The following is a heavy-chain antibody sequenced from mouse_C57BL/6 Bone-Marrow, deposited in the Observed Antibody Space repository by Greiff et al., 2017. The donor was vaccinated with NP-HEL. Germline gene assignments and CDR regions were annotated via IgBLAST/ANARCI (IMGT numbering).Heavy chain of an antibody. D-gene: IGHD1-1*01. Sequence: EVQGVESVAELVRPGASVKLSCTASGFNIKNTYMHWVKQRPEQGLEWIGRIDPANGNTNYAPKFQGKATLTADTSSNTAYLQLSSLTSEDTASYYSARCGTTGVATDWGQGTTLTVAS. J-gene: IGHJ2*01. CDR2: IDPANGNT. CDR3: ARCGTTGVATD. V-gene: IGHV14-3*01. CDR1: GFNIKNTY.